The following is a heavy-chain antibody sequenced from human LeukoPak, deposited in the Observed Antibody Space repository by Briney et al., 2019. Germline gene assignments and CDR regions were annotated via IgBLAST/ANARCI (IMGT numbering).Heavy chain of an antibody. Sequence: GGSLRLSCAASGFIFSSYEMNWVRQAPGKGLEWVSSISSSSSYIYYADSVKGRFTISRDNAKNSLYLQMNSLRAEDTAVYYCASDALYSYCSSPSCYGPNDYWGQGTLVTVSS. CDR2: ISSSSSYI. D-gene: IGHD2-2*01. V-gene: IGHV3-21*01. J-gene: IGHJ4*02. CDR3: ASDALYSYCSSPSCYGPNDY. CDR1: GFIFSSYE.